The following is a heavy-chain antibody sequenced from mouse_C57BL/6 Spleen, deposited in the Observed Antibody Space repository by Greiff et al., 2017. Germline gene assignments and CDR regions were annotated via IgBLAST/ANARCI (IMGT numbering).Heavy chain of an antibody. CDR2: IYPGSGST. CDR1: GYTFTSYW. J-gene: IGHJ2*01. CDR3: ARERXYGSRTDYFDY. V-gene: IGHV1-55*01. Sequence: LQQPGASVKLSCKASGYTFTSYWITWVKQRPGQGLEWIGDIYPGSGSTNYNEKFKSKATLTVDTSSSTAYMQLSSLTSEDSAVYYCARERXYGSRTDYFDYWGQGTTLTVSA. D-gene: IGHD1-1*01.